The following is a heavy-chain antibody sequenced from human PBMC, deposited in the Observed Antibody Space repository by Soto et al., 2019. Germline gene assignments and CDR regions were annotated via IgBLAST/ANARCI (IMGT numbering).Heavy chain of an antibody. J-gene: IGHJ4*02. D-gene: IGHD3-10*01. CDR3: ATSYGSGYRAFDS. CDR2: INPILSMS. Sequence: QVQLVQSGAEVKKPGSSVKVSCKASGDTFSFYTINWVRQAPGLGLEWVGRINPILSMSNYAQKFQGRFTRTADKSTRTAYLELRSLRSEDTGMYYCATSYGSGYRAFDSWGQGALVTVSS. V-gene: IGHV1-69*02. CDR1: GDTFSFYT.